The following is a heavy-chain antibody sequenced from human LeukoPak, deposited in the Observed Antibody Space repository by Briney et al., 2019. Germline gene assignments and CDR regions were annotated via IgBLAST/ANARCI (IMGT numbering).Heavy chain of an antibody. CDR1: GFTFDDYS. D-gene: IGHD2-21*02. CDR3: TKMRRGGDGLDI. J-gene: IGHJ4*02. V-gene: IGHV3-9*01. Sequence: GGSLRLSCAASGFTFDDYSMQWVRQAPGKGLEWVSGINWNSGTIGYADSVKGRFTISRDNAKNSLYLQMNSLRAEDTAFYYCTKMRRGGDGLDIWGQGTLVTVSA. CDR2: INWNSGTI.